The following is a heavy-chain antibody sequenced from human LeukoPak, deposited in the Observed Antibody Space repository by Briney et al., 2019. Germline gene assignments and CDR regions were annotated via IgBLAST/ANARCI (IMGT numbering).Heavy chain of an antibody. J-gene: IGHJ4*02. D-gene: IGHD3-22*01. CDR2: IYYSGST. Sequence: PSETLSLTCTVSGGSISSYYWSWIRQPPGKGLEWIGYIYYSGSTNYNPSLKSRVTISVDTSKNQFSLKLSSVTAADTAVYYCARVTYDSSGLYHDYWGQGTLVTVSS. V-gene: IGHV4-59*01. CDR3: ARVTYDSSGLYHDY. CDR1: GGSISSYY.